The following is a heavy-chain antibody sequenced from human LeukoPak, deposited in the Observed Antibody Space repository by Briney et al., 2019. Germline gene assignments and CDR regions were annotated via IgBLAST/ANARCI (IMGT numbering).Heavy chain of an antibody. D-gene: IGHD3-3*01. J-gene: IGHJ3*02. V-gene: IGHV3-23*01. CDR1: GFTFSSYA. Sequence: QPGGSLRLSCAASGFTFSSYAMSWVRRAPGKGLEWVSAISGSGGSTYYADSVKGRFTISRDNSKNTLYLQMNSLRAEDTAVYYCARERRQYDFWSGYFVGDAFDIWGQGTMVTVSS. CDR2: ISGSGGST. CDR3: ARERRQYDFWSGYFVGDAFDI.